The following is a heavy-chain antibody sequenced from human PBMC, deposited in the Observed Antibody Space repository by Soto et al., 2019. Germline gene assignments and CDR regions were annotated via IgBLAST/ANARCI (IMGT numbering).Heavy chain of an antibody. D-gene: IGHD3-22*01. Sequence: EVQLVESGGGLVQPGGSLRLSRAASGFTFSHYWMSWVRHAPGKRLEWVANIKEDGSDKYYLDSVKGRFTISRDNAKNSLYLQMNRLRAEDTAVYHCARGGRSDSHVICPTDYWGQGTLVTVSS. J-gene: IGHJ4*02. CDR3: ARGGRSDSHVICPTDY. CDR1: GFTFSHYW. CDR2: IKEDGSDK. V-gene: IGHV3-7*04.